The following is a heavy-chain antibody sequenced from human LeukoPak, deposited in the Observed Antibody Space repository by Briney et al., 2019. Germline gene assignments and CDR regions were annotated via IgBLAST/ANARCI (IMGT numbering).Heavy chain of an antibody. J-gene: IGHJ4*02. V-gene: IGHV1-18*01. CDR3: ARDPADRYYDFWSGYAKGGSFDY. CDR2: ISAYNGNT. D-gene: IGHD3-3*01. Sequence: ASVKVSCKASGYTFTSYGISWVRQAPGQGLEWMGWISAYNGNTNYAQKLQGRVIMTTDTSTSTAYMELRSLRSDDTAVYYCARDPADRYYDFWSGYAKGGSFDYWGQGTLVTVSS. CDR1: GYTFTSYG.